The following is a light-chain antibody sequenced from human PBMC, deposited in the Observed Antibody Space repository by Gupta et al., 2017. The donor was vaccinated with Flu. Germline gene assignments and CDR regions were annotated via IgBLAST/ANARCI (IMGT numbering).Light chain of an antibody. V-gene: IGKV1-9*01. Sequence: DIQLPQSPSFLSASVGDRVAMTCRASQAISPSLSWYQQKSGEGPKLLIYAVSTLQTAVPSRFSGSGSGTEFTITISSMKPEDFGIHYCQRFYTDPVTFGEGTKVEIK. J-gene: IGKJ4*02. CDR1: QAISPS. CDR3: QRFYTDPVT. CDR2: AVS.